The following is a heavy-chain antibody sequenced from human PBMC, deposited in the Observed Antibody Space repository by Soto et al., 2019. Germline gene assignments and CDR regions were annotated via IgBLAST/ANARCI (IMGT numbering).Heavy chain of an antibody. Sequence: SVKVSCKASGGTFSSYAISWVRQAPGQGLEWMGGIIPIFGTANYAQKFQGRVTITADESTSTAYMELSSLRSEDTAVYYCARAGWSPRGNYYGMDVWGQGTTVTVSS. CDR1: GGTFSSYA. CDR2: IIPIFGTA. CDR3: ARAGWSPRGNYYGMDV. V-gene: IGHV1-69*13. D-gene: IGHD3-16*01. J-gene: IGHJ6*02.